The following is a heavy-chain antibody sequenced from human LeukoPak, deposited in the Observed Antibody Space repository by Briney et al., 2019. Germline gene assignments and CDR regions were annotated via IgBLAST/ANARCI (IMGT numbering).Heavy chain of an antibody. D-gene: IGHD3-22*01. J-gene: IGHJ4*02. V-gene: IGHV1-2*02. CDR3: ARGASDASHYYDSSGAEFDY. CDR1: GYTFTGYY. CDR2: INPNSGGT. Sequence: ASAKVSCKASGYTFTGYYMHWVRQAPGQGLEWMGWINPNSGGTNYAQKFQGRVTMTRDTSISTAYMELSRLRSDDTAVYYCARGASDASHYYDSSGAEFDYWGQGTLVTVSS.